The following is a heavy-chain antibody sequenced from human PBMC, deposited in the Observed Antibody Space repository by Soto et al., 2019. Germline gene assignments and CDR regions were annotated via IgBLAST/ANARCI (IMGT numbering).Heavy chain of an antibody. Sequence: GGSLRLSCAASGFTFSSNWMHWVRRVPGRGLVWVSRINTDGSITDYVDSVKDRFIISRDDARSELYLQLNDLRVEDTATYYCARGGLEPFDHWGQGALVTVSS. CDR1: GFTFSSNW. V-gene: IGHV3-74*01. D-gene: IGHD1-1*01. CDR3: ARGGLEPFDH. J-gene: IGHJ4*02. CDR2: INTDGSIT.